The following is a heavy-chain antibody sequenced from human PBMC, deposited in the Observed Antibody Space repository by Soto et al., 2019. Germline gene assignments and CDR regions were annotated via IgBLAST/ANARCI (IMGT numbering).Heavy chain of an antibody. CDR1: GGSISSYY. Sequence: SETLSLTCTVSGGSISSYYWSWIRQPPGKGLEWIGYIYYSGSTDHNPSLKSRVTISVDTSKNQFSLKLSSVTAAHTAVYFCARHWYGSGTHYPFDSWGQGTLVTVSS. CDR3: ARHWYGSGTHYPFDS. D-gene: IGHD3-10*01. CDR2: IYYSGST. V-gene: IGHV4-59*08. J-gene: IGHJ4*02.